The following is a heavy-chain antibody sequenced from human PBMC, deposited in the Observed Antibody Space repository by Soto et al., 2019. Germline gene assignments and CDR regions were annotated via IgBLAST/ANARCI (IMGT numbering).Heavy chain of an antibody. Sequence: GGSLRLSCAASGFPFIGYAINWVLQAPGKGLEWVSSISTSGDTYYADSVKGRLAISRDNVKNSLYLQMTSLRVEDTAVYYCARGADYTNSNFDYWGQGTLVTVSS. D-gene: IGHD4-4*01. CDR1: GFPFIGYA. V-gene: IGHV3-21*01. CDR2: ISTSGDT. J-gene: IGHJ4*02. CDR3: ARGADYTNSNFDY.